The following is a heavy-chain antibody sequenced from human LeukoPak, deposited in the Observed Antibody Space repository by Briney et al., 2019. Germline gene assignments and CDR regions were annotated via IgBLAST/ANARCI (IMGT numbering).Heavy chain of an antibody. CDR3: ARAPTDDSSGYPFDAFDI. Sequence: SETLSLTCTVSGGSISRDYWSWIRQPPGKGLEWIGYIYYTGSTNYNPSLNSRVTISLETSKNQFSLNLSSVTAADTAVYYCARAPTDDSSGYPFDAFDIWGQGTMVTVSS. V-gene: IGHV4-59*01. CDR2: IYYTGST. CDR1: GGSISRDY. J-gene: IGHJ3*02. D-gene: IGHD3-22*01.